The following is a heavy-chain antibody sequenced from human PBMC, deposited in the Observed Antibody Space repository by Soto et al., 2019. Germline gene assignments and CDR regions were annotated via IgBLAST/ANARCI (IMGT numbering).Heavy chain of an antibody. D-gene: IGHD2-21*02. V-gene: IGHV1-8*01. CDR1: GYTFTSYD. CDR3: ARWYGGNSGDY. J-gene: IGHJ4*02. Sequence: ASVKVSCKASGYTFTSYDINWVRQATGQGPEWMGWMNPNSGDTHYAQTFQGRVTMTRNTSISTAYMELSSLRSEDTAMYYCARWYGGNSGDYWGQGILVTVSS. CDR2: MNPNSGDT.